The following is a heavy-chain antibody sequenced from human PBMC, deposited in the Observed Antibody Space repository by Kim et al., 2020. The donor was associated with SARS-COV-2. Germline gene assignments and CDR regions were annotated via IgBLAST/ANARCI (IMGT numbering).Heavy chain of an antibody. CDR1: GFTFSSYS. V-gene: IGHV3-21*01. CDR3: ARDGRIRSSFDY. Sequence: GGSLRLSCAASGFTFSSYSMNWVRQAPGKGLEWVSSISSSSSYIYYADSVKGRFTISRDNAKNSLYLQMNSLRAEDTAVYYCARDGRIRSSFDYWGQGTLVTVSS. J-gene: IGHJ4*02. CDR2: ISSSSSYI. D-gene: IGHD3-3*02.